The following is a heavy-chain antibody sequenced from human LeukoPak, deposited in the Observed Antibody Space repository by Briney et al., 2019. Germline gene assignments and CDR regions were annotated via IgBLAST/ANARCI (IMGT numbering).Heavy chain of an antibody. Sequence: SETLSLTCAVYGGSFSGYYWSWIRQPPGKGLEWIGEINHSGSTNYNPSLKSRVTISVDTSKNQFSLKLSSVTAADRAVYYWARSPRGGLGELSTGYFDYWGQGTLVTVSS. V-gene: IGHV4-34*01. CDR3: ARSPRGGLGELSTGYFDY. CDR1: GGSFSGYY. D-gene: IGHD3-16*02. J-gene: IGHJ4*02. CDR2: INHSGST.